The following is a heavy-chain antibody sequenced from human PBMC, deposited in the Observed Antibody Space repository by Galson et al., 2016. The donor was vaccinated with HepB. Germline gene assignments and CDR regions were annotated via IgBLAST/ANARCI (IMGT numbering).Heavy chain of an antibody. D-gene: IGHD6-19*01. CDR1: GGSFRGYY. V-gene: IGHV4-34*01. CDR2: INESGST. Sequence: SETLSLTCAVYGGSFRGYYWSWVRQPPGKGLEWIGEINESGSTNYNPSLTSRVTISVDTSKNQFSLKLSSGTAADTAVYYCAGRRQGSGWKGFFDPWGQGTLVTVSS. J-gene: IGHJ5*02. CDR3: AGRRQGSGWKGFFDP.